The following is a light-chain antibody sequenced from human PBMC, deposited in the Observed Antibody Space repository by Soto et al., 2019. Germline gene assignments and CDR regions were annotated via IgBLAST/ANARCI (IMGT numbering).Light chain of an antibody. CDR2: GNN. J-gene: IGLJ2*01. Sequence: QSVLTQPPSVSGAPGQAVTFSCTGTSSNVGGGYDVHWYQNLPGTAPKLLIYGNNNRPSGVPDRFSGSRSATSASLAITGLQAEDEADYYCQSYDSRLSAVVFGGGTKLTVL. V-gene: IGLV1-40*01. CDR3: QSYDSRLSAVV. CDR1: SSNVGGGYD.